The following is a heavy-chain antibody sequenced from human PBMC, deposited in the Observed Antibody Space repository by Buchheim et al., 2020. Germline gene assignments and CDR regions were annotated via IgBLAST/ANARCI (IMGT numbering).Heavy chain of an antibody. D-gene: IGHD6-19*01. CDR1: GFTFSSYA. J-gene: IGHJ4*02. CDR2: ISYDGSNK. Sequence: QVQLVESGGGVVQPGRSLRLSCAASGFTFSSYAMHWVRQAPGKGLEWVAVISYDGSNKYYADSVKGRFTISRATSKNTLYLQMNSLRAEDTAVYYCASHSKAVAGTGGDFDYWGQGTL. V-gene: IGHV3-30*04. CDR3: ASHSKAVAGTGGDFDY.